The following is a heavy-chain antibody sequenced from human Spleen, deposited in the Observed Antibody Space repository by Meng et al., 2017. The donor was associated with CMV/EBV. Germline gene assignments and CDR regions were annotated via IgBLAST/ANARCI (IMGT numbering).Heavy chain of an antibody. CDR1: GFTVSSNY. CDR2: IYSGGST. CDR3: VRDDRTGYFYYGMDV. D-gene: IGHD1-14*01. J-gene: IGHJ6*02. Sequence: GESLKISCAASGFTVSSNYMSWVRQAPGKGLEWVSVIYSGGSTYYADSVKGRFTISRDNSKNTLYLQMNSLRAEDTAVYYCVRDDRTGYFYYGMDVWGQGTTVTVSS. V-gene: IGHV3-66*02.